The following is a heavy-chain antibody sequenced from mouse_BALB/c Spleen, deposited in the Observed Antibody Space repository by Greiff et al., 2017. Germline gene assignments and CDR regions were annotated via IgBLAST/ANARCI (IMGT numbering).Heavy chain of an antibody. CDR2: ISSGSSTI. Sequence: EVKLMESGGGLVQPGGSRKLSCAASGFTFSSFGMHWVRQAPEKGLEWVAYISSGSSTIYYADTVKGRFTISRDNPKNTLFLQMTSLRSEDTAMYYCARSGLLAWFAYWGQGTLVTVSA. J-gene: IGHJ3*01. V-gene: IGHV5-17*02. CDR1: GFTFSSFG. CDR3: ARSGLLAWFAY. D-gene: IGHD3-1*01.